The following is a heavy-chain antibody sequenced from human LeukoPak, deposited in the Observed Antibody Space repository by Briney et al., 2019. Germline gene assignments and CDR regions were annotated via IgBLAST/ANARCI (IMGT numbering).Heavy chain of an antibody. J-gene: IGHJ4*02. CDR2: IIPIVGTA. CDR3: ARDHEVATIRYFDY. V-gene: IGHV1-69*01. Sequence: GASVNVSCKASGGTFSRYAISWVRQAPGQGLEWMGGIIPIVGTATYAQKFQGGVTITADESTSTAYMELSRLRSEDTAFYYCARDHEVATIRYFDYWGQGTLVTVSS. CDR1: GGTFSRYA. D-gene: IGHD5-24*01.